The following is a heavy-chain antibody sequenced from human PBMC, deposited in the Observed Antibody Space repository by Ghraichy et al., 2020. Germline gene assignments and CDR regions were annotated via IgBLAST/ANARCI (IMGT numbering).Heavy chain of an antibody. CDR2: IKQDGGEI. CDR3: VTASSSWLPPGWGY. D-gene: IGHD6-13*01. J-gene: IGHJ4*02. V-gene: IGHV3-7*01. CDR1: GFTFRSYW. Sequence: GGSLRLSCAASGFTFRSYWMSWVRQAPGKGLEWVASIKQDGGEIYYVDSVKGRFTISRDNAKNSLYLQMNSLRVEDTAVYYCVTASSSWLPPGWGYWGQGTLVTVSS.